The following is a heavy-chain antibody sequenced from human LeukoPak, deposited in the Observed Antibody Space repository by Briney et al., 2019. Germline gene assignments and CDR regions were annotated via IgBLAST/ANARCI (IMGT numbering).Heavy chain of an antibody. CDR2: IWYDGSNK. CDR3: ARDGKGGGWPYFDY. Sequence: PGGSLRLSCAASGFTFSSYGMHWVRQAPGKGLEWVAVIWYDGSNKYYADSVKGRFTISRDNSKNTLYLQMNSLRAEDTAVYYCARDGKGGGWPYFDYWGQGTLVTVSS. J-gene: IGHJ4*02. V-gene: IGHV3-33*01. CDR1: GFTFSSYG. D-gene: IGHD2-15*01.